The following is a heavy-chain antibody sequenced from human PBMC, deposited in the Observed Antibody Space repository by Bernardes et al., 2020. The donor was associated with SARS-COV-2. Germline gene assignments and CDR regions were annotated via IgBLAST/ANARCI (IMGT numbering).Heavy chain of an antibody. V-gene: IGHV4-59*12. D-gene: IGHD3-10*01. CDR3: ARGHGSGRVNFDY. CDR1: GASIHNYY. Sequence: SETLSLTCTVSGASIHNYYWTWIRQPPGKGLEWIGHFDYTDTTTYNPSLYNPSLRSRVTISVDMSKNQFSLKVNSVTAADTAVYYCARGHGSGRVNFDYWGQGTLVTVSS. J-gene: IGHJ4*02. CDR2: FDYTDTT.